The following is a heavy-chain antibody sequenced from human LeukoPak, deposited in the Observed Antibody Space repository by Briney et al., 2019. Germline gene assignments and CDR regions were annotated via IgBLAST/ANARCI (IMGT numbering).Heavy chain of an antibody. CDR3: ARECFSSICPYNNMDV. V-gene: IGHV4-4*07. J-gene: IGHJ6*02. D-gene: IGHD2-2*01. CDR1: GGSISSSY. CDR2: IYSSGST. Sequence: SETLSLTCTVSGGSISSSYWTWIRQPAGKGLEWIGRIYSSGSTNYNPSLKSRLTMSADTSRNQFSLELNSVTAADTAVYYCARECFSSICPYNNMDVWGQGTTVTVSS.